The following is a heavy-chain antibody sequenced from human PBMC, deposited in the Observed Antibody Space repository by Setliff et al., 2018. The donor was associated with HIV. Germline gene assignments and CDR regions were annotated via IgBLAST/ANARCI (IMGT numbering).Heavy chain of an antibody. D-gene: IGHD1-1*01. Sequence: SETLSLTCAVSSESIVSYYWNWIRQPPGKGLEWIGYFCYTGSSNYNRALKSRVTMSLDKSKSQFSLELNSVTAADTALYYCAREPNDGEPGNFDYWGQGTVVTVSS. CDR2: FCYTGSS. CDR1: SESIVSYY. CDR3: AREPNDGEPGNFDY. J-gene: IGHJ4*03. V-gene: IGHV4-59*01.